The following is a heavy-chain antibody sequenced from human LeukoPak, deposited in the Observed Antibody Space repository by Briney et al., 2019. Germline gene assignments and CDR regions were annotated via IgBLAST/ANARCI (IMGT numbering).Heavy chain of an antibody. D-gene: IGHD2-8*01. CDR3: ARDPPLPEMAHFDY. CDR2: IKQDGSEK. CDR1: GFTFGGYW. Sequence: GGSLRLSCAASGFTFGGYWMSWVRQAPGKGLEWVANIKQDGSEKYYVDSVEGRFTISRDNAKKSLYLQMNSLRAEDTAVYYCARDPPLPEMAHFDYWGQGTLVTVSS. V-gene: IGHV3-7*01. J-gene: IGHJ4*02.